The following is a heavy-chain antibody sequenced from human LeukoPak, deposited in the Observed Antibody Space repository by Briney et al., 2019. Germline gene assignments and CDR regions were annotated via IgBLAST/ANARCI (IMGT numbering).Heavy chain of an antibody. Sequence: GGSLRLPCAVSGFTFSDSWMHWVRQAPGKGPEWLSRTSKDGSDTVYADSAKGRLTASRDNAKNTVYLELTNLRPDDTALYYCARGGYSGSYYRFSWGRGTLVTVAS. CDR1: GFTFSDSW. V-gene: IGHV3-74*01. J-gene: IGHJ4*02. CDR3: ARGGYSGSYYRFS. CDR2: TSKDGSDT. D-gene: IGHD6-25*01.